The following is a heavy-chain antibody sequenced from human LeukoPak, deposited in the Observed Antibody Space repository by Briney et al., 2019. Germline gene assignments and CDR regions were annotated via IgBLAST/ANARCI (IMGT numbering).Heavy chain of an antibody. D-gene: IGHD6-19*01. CDR2: TSSSGSAI. J-gene: IGHJ4*02. CDR1: GFTFSDYW. Sequence: PGGSLRLSCAASGFTFSDYWMHWVRQAPGKGLGWVSKTSSSGSAIYYADSVKGRFTISRDNAKSTLYLRMNSLRAEDTAVYYCARGGSLGYWGQGTLVTVSS. CDR3: ARGGSLGY. V-gene: IGHV3-11*04.